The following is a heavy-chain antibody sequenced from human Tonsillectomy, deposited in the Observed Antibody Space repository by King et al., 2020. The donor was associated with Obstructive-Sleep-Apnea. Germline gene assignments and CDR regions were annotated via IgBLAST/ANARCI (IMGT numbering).Heavy chain of an antibody. D-gene: IGHD1-14*01. CDR1: GYTFTNYD. CDR2: MNPNSGNA. J-gene: IGHJ3*02. CDR3: ATGSRTFDI. Sequence: VQLVESGAEVKKPGASVKVSCKASGYTFTNYDINWVRQATGQGLEWMGWMNPNSGNAGYAQKVQGRVIMTRNTSISTAYMELSSLRSEDTAVYYCATGSRTFDIWGQGTMVTVSP. V-gene: IGHV1-8*01.